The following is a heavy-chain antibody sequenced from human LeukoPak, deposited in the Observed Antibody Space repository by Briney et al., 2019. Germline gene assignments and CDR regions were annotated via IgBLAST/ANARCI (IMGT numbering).Heavy chain of an antibody. CDR2: IIPIFGTA. V-gene: IGHV1-69*13. D-gene: IGHD5-24*01. J-gene: IGHJ5*02. Sequence: SVKVSCKASGGTFSSNAISWVRQAPGQGREWMGGIIPIFGTANYAQRFQGRVTITADESTSTAYMELSSLRSEDTAVYYCARDIVEMATNAISGDLKWFDPWGQGTLVTVSS. CDR3: ARDIVEMATNAISGDLKWFDP. CDR1: GGTFSSNA.